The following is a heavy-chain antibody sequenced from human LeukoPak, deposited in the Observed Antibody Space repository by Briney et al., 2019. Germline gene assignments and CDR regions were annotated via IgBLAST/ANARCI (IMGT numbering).Heavy chain of an antibody. Sequence: ASVKVSCKASGYTFTSYGISWVRQAPGQGLEWMGWISAYNGNTNYAQKLQGRVTMTTDTSTSTAYMELRSLRPDDTAVYYCARALTIFGVVIIMGYWGQGTLVTVSS. D-gene: IGHD3-3*01. J-gene: IGHJ4*02. V-gene: IGHV1-18*01. CDR3: ARALTIFGVVIIMGY. CDR2: ISAYNGNT. CDR1: GYTFTSYG.